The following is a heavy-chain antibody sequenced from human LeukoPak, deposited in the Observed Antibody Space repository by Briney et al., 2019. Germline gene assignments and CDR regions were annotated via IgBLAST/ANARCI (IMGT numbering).Heavy chain of an antibody. Sequence: SETLSLTCAVSAASISNYYWSWIRQAPGKGLEWIGYISTSGSTNYNPSLKSRVSISLDTSKNLFSLSLNFVTAADTAVYYCASPRSGYRYTFDYWGQGALVTVSS. CDR1: AASISNYY. J-gene: IGHJ4*02. CDR2: ISTSGST. CDR3: ASPRSGYRYTFDY. V-gene: IGHV4-4*09. D-gene: IGHD3-22*01.